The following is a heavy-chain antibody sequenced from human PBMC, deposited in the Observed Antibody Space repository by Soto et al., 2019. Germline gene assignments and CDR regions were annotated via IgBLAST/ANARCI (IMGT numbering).Heavy chain of an antibody. CDR3: ARDTTMIPWAFDI. V-gene: IGHV4-31*03. Sequence: SETLSLTCTVSGGSISTGGYYWSWIRQLPGTGLEWIGYIYYSGITYINPSLQSRVTISVDTSKHQFSLKLRSVTAADTAVYYCARDTTMIPWAFDIWGQGTMVTVSS. CDR1: GGSISTGGYY. J-gene: IGHJ3*02. D-gene: IGHD3-22*01. CDR2: IYYSGIT.